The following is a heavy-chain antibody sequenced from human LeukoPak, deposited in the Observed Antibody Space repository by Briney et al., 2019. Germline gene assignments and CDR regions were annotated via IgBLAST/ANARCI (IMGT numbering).Heavy chain of an antibody. D-gene: IGHD1-26*01. J-gene: IGHJ3*02. CDR1: GGSVSSYY. CDR3: VRDWEGFNFDI. CDR2: VYNSGST. Sequence: SETLSLACTVSGGSVSSYYWSWVRQPPGEGLEWIAYVYNSGSTNYNPSLKSRVTISVDRSKNQFSLKMNSVTAADTAVYYCVRDWEGFNFDIWGQGTMVTVSS. V-gene: IGHV4-59*02.